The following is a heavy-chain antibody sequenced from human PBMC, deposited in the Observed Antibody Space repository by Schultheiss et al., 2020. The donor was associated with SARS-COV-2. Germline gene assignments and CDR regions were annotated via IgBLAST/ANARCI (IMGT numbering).Heavy chain of an antibody. J-gene: IGHJ4*02. V-gene: IGHV3-66*01. CDR3: ARGTTVDRVDY. Sequence: GGSLRLSCAASGFTFSSYSMNWVRQAPGKGLEWVSVIYSGGSTYYADSVKGRFTISRDNSKNTLYLQMNSLRAEDTAVYYCARGTTVDRVDYWGQGTLVTVSS. CDR1: GFTFSSYS. D-gene: IGHD3-10*01. CDR2: IYSGGST.